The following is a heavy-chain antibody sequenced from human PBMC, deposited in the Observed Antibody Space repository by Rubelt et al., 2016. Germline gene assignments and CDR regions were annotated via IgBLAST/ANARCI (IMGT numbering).Heavy chain of an antibody. CDR3: ARHLEGSGSYYYYGMDV. J-gene: IGHJ6*02. D-gene: IGHD1-26*01. V-gene: IGHV3-7*03. Sequence: VDSVKGRFTISRDNAKNSLYLQMNSLRAEDTAVYYCARHLEGSGSYYYYGMDVWGQGTTVTVSS.